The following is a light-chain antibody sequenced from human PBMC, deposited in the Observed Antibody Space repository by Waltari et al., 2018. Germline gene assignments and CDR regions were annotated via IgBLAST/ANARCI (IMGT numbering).Light chain of an antibody. CDR1: QDITNF. CDR2: AAT. V-gene: IGKV1-27*01. Sequence: DIQMAQSPSSLSASVGDRVTITCRASQDITNFLVWYQQKPGKAPKLLIYAATTLQPGVPSRFSGSVSGTHFTLTISSLQPEDVATYYCQEYNSAPYTFGQGNKLEIK. CDR3: QEYNSAPYT. J-gene: IGKJ2*01.